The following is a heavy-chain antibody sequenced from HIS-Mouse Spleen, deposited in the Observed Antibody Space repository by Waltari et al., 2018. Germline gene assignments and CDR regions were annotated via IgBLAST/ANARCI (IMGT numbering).Heavy chain of an antibody. CDR1: GGSLSSYY. Sequence: QVKPQPSCPGLASPSETLSLTCTVSGGSLSSYYWRWIRQPAGKGLEWIGRIYTSGSTNYNPSLKSRVTMSVDTSKNQFSLKLSYVTAADTAVYYCARLTGEGAFDIWGQGTMVTVSS. V-gene: IGHV4-4*07. CDR2: IYTSGST. D-gene: IGHD7-27*01. J-gene: IGHJ3*02. CDR3: ARLTGEGAFDI.